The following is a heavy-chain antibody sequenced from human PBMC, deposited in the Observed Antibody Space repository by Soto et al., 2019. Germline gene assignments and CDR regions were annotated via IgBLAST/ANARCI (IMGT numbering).Heavy chain of an antibody. CDR2: IYYSGTT. CDR3: AASCVACGGFNYYGMDV. J-gene: IGHJ6*02. Sequence: QVQLQESGPGLVKPSQTLSLTCTVSGGSISSGGYYWYWIRQHPGKGLEWIGYIYYSGTTYYNPSLQSRVTISVYTPKNQFSLKLSSVTAADTAVYYCAASCVACGGFNYYGMDVWGQGTTVTVSS. CDR1: GGSISSGGYY. V-gene: IGHV4-31*03. D-gene: IGHD2-21*01.